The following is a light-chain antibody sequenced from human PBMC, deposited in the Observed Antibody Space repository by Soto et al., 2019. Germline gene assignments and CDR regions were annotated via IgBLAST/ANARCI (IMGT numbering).Light chain of an antibody. Sequence: QSALTQPASVSGSPGQSITISCTGTSSDVGDYKYVSWYQQHPDKAPKLIIFVNSNRPSGVSNRFSGSKSGNTASLTISGVQADDEADYYCSSYTSSETPYVFGTGTKLTVL. J-gene: IGLJ1*01. CDR1: SSDVGDYKY. CDR2: VNS. CDR3: SSYTSSETPYV. V-gene: IGLV2-14*01.